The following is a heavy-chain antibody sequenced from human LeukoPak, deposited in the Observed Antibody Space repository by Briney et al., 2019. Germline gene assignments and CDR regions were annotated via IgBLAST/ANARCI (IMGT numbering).Heavy chain of an antibody. CDR3: AKDLWPVGGSLPYAFDI. J-gene: IGHJ3*02. CDR1: GFTFNSYA. D-gene: IGHD1-26*01. Sequence: PGGSLRLSCAASGFTFNSYAMSSVRQAPGKGLEWVSAISGSGGGRYYADSGKGRFTISRDNSKNTLYRQMNRLRAEDKAVHGCAKDLWPVGGSLPYAFDIWGPGTMVTVSS. V-gene: IGHV3-23*01. CDR2: ISGSGGGR.